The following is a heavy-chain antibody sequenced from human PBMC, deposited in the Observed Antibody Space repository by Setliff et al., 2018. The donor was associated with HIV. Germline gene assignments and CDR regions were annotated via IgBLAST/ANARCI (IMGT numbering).Heavy chain of an antibody. D-gene: IGHD4-4*01. V-gene: IGHV3-48*03. CDR3: ARDDSNYRQHGMDV. J-gene: IGHJ6*02. CDR2: ITSGGSTI. CDR1: GFTFSSYA. Sequence: GGSLRLSCAASGFTFSSYAMSWVRQTPEKGLEWVSIITSGGSTIYYADSVKGRFTISRDNAKNSLYLQMNSLRAEDTAVYYCARDDSNYRQHGMDVWGQGTTVTVSS.